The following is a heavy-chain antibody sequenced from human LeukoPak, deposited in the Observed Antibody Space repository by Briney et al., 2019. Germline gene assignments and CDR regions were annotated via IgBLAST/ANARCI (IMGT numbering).Heavy chain of an antibody. CDR2: INPNSGGT. CDR3: ARDILTDDAFDI. V-gene: IGHV1-2*02. CDR1: GYTFTGYF. J-gene: IGHJ3*02. D-gene: IGHD7-27*01. Sequence: ASVKVSCKASGYTFTGYFMHWVRQAPGQGLEWMGWINPNSGGTNYAQKFQGSVTMTRDTSISTAYMELSRLTSDDTAVYYCARDILTDDAFDIWGQGTMVTVSS.